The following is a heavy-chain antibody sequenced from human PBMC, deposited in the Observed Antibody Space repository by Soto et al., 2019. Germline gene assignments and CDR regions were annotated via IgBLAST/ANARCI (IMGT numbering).Heavy chain of an antibody. D-gene: IGHD6-13*01. CDR3: ARYSAASGTYYFDY. J-gene: IGHJ4*01. V-gene: IGHV4-4*02. CDR2: THHSRGT. CDR1: GDCIIGTHW. Sequence: PSETLSLTCAVSGDCIIGTHWWSWVRRPPGKGLEFIGETHHSRGTNYNPSLRSRVTMSLDKSKNQLSLILYSVTAADTGVYYCARYSAASGTYYFDYWGQGTLVTVSS.